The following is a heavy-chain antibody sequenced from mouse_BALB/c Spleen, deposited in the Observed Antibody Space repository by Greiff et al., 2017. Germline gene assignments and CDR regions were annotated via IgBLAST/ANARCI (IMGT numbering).Heavy chain of an antibody. J-gene: IGHJ4*01. CDR3: ARATTVDYYAMDY. CDR1: GFTFSSYA. V-gene: IGHV5-6-5*01. D-gene: IGHD1-1*01. CDR2: ISSGGST. Sequence: EVKVEESGGGLVKPGGSLKLSCAASGFTFSSYAMSWVRQTPEKRLEWVASISSGGSTYYPDSVKGRFTISRDNARNILYLQMSSLRSEDTAMYYCARATTVDYYAMDYWGQGTSVTVSS.